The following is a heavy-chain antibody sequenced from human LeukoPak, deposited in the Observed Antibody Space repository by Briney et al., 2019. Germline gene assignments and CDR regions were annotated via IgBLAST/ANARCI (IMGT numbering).Heavy chain of an antibody. Sequence: SETLSLTCAVYGGSFSGYYWSWIRQPPGKGLEWIGEINHSGSTNYNPSLKSRVTISVDTSKNQFSLKLSSVTAADTAVYYCARGPGGVCSGGSCYSRYYYYYHGMDVWDQGTTVTVSS. CDR2: INHSGST. J-gene: IGHJ6*02. CDR1: GGSFSGYY. CDR3: ARGPGGVCSGGSCYSRYYYYYHGMDV. V-gene: IGHV4-34*01. D-gene: IGHD2-15*01.